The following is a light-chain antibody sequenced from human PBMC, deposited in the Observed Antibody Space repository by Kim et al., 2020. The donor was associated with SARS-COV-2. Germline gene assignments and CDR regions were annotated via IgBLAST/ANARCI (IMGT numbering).Light chain of an antibody. Sequence: QLVLTQSPSASASLGASVKLTCTLSSGHSSYAIAWHQQQPEKGPRYLMKINNDGSHSKGDGIPDRFSGSSSGAERYLTISSLQSEDEADYYCQTWGTGMRVFGGGTQLTVL. CDR2: INNDGSH. V-gene: IGLV4-69*01. CDR1: SGHSSYA. J-gene: IGLJ3*02. CDR3: QTWGTGMRV.